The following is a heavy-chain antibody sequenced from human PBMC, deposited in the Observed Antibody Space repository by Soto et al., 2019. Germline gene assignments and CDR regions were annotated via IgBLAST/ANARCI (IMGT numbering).Heavy chain of an antibody. CDR1: GDSLSSNGYF. J-gene: IGHJ6*02. D-gene: IGHD1-26*01. Sequence: PSETLSLTCNVSGDSLSSNGYFWNWLRQPPGKGLEWIGYVSSTGKTKYNPSLKSRVTISVGTSKNHFSLKLTSATAADTAVYFCAREWELLPYYVMDVWGRGTTVTVSS. CDR3: AREWELLPYYVMDV. V-gene: IGHV4-61*03. CDR2: VSSTGKT.